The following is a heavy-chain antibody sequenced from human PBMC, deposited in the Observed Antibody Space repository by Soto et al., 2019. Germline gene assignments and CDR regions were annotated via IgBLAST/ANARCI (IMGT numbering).Heavy chain of an antibody. CDR2: INAGNGNT. CDR3: AIGPGGTDGPGDY. V-gene: IGHV1-3*01. J-gene: IGHJ4*02. D-gene: IGHD2-15*01. Sequence: QVQLVQSGAEVKKPGASVKVSCKASGYTFTSYAMHWVRQAPGQRLEWMGWINAGNGNTKYSQKFQGRVTITRDTSASKASMELSSLRSEDTAVYYCAIGPGGTDGPGDYWGQGTLVTVSS. CDR1: GYTFTSYA.